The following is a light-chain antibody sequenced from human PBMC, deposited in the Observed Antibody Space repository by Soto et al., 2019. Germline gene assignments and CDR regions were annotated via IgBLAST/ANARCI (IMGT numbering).Light chain of an antibody. CDR1: QSVSSSY. Sequence: EIVMTQSPATLPVSPGERATLSCRASQSVSSSYLAWYQQKPGQAPRLLIYGASSRATGIPDRFSGSGSGTDFTLTISSLEPEDFAVYYCQQYGSSSTCTFGQGTKVDI. V-gene: IGKV3-20*01. CDR3: QQYGSSSTCT. CDR2: GAS. J-gene: IGKJ1*01.